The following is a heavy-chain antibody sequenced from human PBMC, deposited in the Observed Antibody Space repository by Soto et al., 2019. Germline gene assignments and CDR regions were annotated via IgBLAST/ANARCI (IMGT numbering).Heavy chain of an antibody. CDR3: ASLAIGTIIRGAPDF. J-gene: IGHJ4*02. CDR1: GFTFSDYY. D-gene: IGHD3-10*01. V-gene: IGHV3-11*01. Sequence: GSLRLSCAASGFTFSDYYMTWIRQAPGKGLEWVSYISSGGSSIYYADSVKGRFTISRDNAKNSLYLQMNSLRAEDTVMYYCASLAIGTIIRGAPDFWGQGTLVTVSS. CDR2: ISSGGSSI.